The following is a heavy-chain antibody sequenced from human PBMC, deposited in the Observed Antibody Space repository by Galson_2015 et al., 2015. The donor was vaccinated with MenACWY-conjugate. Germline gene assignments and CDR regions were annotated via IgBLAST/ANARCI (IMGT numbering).Heavy chain of an antibody. V-gene: IGHV5-51*01. CDR2: IYPGDSDT. Sequence: QSGAEVKKPGESLKISCKGSGYSFTSYWIGWVRQMPGKGLEWMGIIYPGDSDTRYSPSFQGQVTISADKSISTAYLQWSSLKASDTAMYYCARPARSETYYYGSRSPNDAFDIWGQGTMVTVSS. CDR1: GYSFTSYW. D-gene: IGHD3-10*01. J-gene: IGHJ3*02. CDR3: ARPARSETYYYGSRSPNDAFDI.